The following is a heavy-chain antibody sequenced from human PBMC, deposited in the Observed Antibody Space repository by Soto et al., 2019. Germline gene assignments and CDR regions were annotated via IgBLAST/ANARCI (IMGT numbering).Heavy chain of an antibody. J-gene: IGHJ6*02. Sequence: QVQLVQSGAEVKKPGSSVKVSCKASGGTFSSYSISWVRQAPGQGLEWMGGIIPIFGTANYAQKFQGRVTITADKSSSTAYMELSSVRSEDTAVYYCARDGLATTHYYCYYGMDVWGQGTTVTVSS. V-gene: IGHV1-69*06. CDR2: IIPIFGTA. D-gene: IGHD1-26*01. CDR3: ARDGLATTHYYCYYGMDV. CDR1: GGTFSSYS.